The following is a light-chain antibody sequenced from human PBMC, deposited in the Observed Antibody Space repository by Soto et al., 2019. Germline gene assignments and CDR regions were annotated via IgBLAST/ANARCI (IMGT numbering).Light chain of an antibody. CDR1: SSDVGGYNF. Sequence: QSALTQPASVSGSPGKSITISCTGTSSDVGGYNFVSWYQQHPGKAPKLMIYEVSNRPSGVSYRFSGSKSGNTASLTISGLQAEDEADYYCSSYTSSVTLVFGGGTKLTVL. J-gene: IGLJ2*01. V-gene: IGLV2-14*01. CDR2: EVS. CDR3: SSYTSSVTLV.